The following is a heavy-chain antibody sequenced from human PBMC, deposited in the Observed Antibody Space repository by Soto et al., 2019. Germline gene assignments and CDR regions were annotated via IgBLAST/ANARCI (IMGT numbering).Heavy chain of an antibody. Sequence: EVQLVESGGGLVQPGGSLRLSCAASGFTFSSYWMHWVRQAPGKGLVWVSRINSDGSSTSYADSVKGRFTISRDNAKNTLYLQMNRLRTEDTAVYYCATDLPYSSSYAFDIWGQGTMVTVSS. CDR2: INSDGSST. CDR1: GFTFSSYW. CDR3: ATDLPYSSSYAFDI. V-gene: IGHV3-74*01. D-gene: IGHD6-13*01. J-gene: IGHJ3*02.